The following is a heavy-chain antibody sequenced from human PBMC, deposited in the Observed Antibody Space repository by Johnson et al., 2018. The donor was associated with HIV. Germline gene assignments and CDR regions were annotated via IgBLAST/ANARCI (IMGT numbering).Heavy chain of an antibody. D-gene: IGHD1-26*01. V-gene: IGHV3-53*01. CDR1: GFTVSSNY. Sequence: VQLVESGGGLIQPGGSLRLSCAASGFTVSSNYMSWVRQAPGKGLEWVSVIYSGDSTYYADSVKGRFTISRDNSKNTLYLQMNSLRAEDTAVYYCARGRYTTAEWDDAFDIWGPGTMVTVSS. CDR2: IYSGDST. J-gene: IGHJ3*02. CDR3: ARGRYTTAEWDDAFDI.